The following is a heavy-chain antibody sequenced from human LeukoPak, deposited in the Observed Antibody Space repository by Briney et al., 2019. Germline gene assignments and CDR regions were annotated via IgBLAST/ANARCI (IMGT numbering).Heavy chain of an antibody. CDR2: IFHRGST. CDR3: ARGPDYYDSSGYPPNAFDI. CDR1: GDSISSGNYY. Sequence: PSQTLSLTCTVSGDSISSGNYYWSWIRQPPGKGLEWIGYIFHRGSTYYNPSLKSRVTISVDRSKNQFSLNLNSVTAADTAVYYCARGPDYYDSSGYPPNAFDIWGQGTMVTVSS. J-gene: IGHJ3*02. V-gene: IGHV4-30-2*01. D-gene: IGHD3-22*01.